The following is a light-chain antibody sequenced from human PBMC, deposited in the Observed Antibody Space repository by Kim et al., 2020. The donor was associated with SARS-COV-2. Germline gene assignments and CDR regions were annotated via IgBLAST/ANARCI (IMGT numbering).Light chain of an antibody. Sequence: VALGLTVRITCQGNGLRSYCATWYQQTQGLAPILVIYGKSSRPSGFPDRFSGSSSGNTASLTITGTQAGDEADYYCNSRDSNDNVVFGGGTQLTVL. CDR2: GKS. J-gene: IGLJ2*01. V-gene: IGLV3-19*01. CDR3: NSRDSNDNVV. CDR1: GLRSYC.